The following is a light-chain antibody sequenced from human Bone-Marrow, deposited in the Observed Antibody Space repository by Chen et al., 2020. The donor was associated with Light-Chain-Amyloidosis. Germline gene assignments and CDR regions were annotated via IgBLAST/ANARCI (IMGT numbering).Light chain of an antibody. CDR2: VVT. Sequence: QSALTQPASVSGSPGQSITISCTVTSSDVGGYNYVSWYQQHPGKAPKLIIYVVTSRPSGVSNRFSGSKSGNTASLTISGLQAEDEADYYCSSYTTTNTLVFGGGTKLTVL. CDR1: SSDVGGYNY. CDR3: SSYTTTNTLV. J-gene: IGLJ2*01. V-gene: IGLV2-14*03.